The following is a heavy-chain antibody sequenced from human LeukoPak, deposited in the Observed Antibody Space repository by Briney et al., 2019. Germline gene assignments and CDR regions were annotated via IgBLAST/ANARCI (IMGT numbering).Heavy chain of an antibody. CDR2: INPNSGGT. CDR1: GYTFTGYY. D-gene: IGHD3-10*01. J-gene: IGHJ6*03. V-gene: IGHV1-2*02. CDR3: ARATMVRGVINYYYYYYMDV. Sequence: ASVKVSCKASGYTFTGYYMHWVRQAPGQGLEWMGWINPNSGGTNYAQKFQGRVTMTRDTSISTAYMELSRLRSDDTAVYYCARATMVRGVINYYYYYYMDVWGKGTTVTVSS.